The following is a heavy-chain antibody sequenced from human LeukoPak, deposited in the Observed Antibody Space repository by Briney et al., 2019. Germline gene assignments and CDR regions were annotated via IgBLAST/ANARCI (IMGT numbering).Heavy chain of an antibody. CDR3: AKFPLYSSSSKWYYYYGMDV. CDR1: GFTFSSYA. Sequence: GGSLRLSCAASGFTFSSYAMSWVRQAPGKGLEWVSAISGSGGSTYYADSVKGRFTISRDNSKNTPYLQMNSLRAEDTAVYYCAKFPLYSSSSKWYYYYGMDVWGQGTTVTVSS. CDR2: ISGSGGST. V-gene: IGHV3-23*01. J-gene: IGHJ6*02. D-gene: IGHD6-6*01.